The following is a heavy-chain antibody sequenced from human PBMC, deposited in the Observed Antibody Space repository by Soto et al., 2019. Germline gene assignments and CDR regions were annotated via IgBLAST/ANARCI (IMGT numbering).Heavy chain of an antibody. CDR2: IYYSGGT. V-gene: IGHV4-30-4*01. CDR3: ARDVLRSYGMDV. Sequence: LSLTCTVSGGSISSGDYYWSWIRQPPGKGLEWIGYIYYSGGTYYNPSLKSRVTISVDTSKNQFSLKLSSVTAADTAVYYCARDVLRSYGMDVWGQGTTVTVSS. CDR1: GGSISSGDYY. D-gene: IGHD3-3*01. J-gene: IGHJ6*02.